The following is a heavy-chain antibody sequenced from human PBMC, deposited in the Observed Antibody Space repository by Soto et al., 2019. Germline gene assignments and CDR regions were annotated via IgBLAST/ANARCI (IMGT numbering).Heavy chain of an antibody. CDR2: ISYEGSNK. J-gene: IGHJ6*02. CDR1: GFTFSPHA. D-gene: IGHD5-18*01. CDR3: ARERNTGYDYSYYYGMDV. Sequence: GESLRLSCAASGFTFSPHAMHWVRQGPGKGLEWVAVISYEGSNKYYADSVKGRFTISRDNSKNTLYLQMNSLRAEDTAVYYCARERNTGYDYSYYYGMDVWGQGTTVTVS. V-gene: IGHV3-30-3*01.